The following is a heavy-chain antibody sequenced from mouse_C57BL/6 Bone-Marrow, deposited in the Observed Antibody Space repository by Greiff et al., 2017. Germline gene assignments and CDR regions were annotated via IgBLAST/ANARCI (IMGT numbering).Heavy chain of an antibody. CDR2: IYPNDGGT. V-gene: IGHV1-85*01. J-gene: IGHJ4*01. Sequence: QVQLQQSGPELVKPGASVKLSCKASGYTFTSYDINWVKQRPGQGLEWIGWIYPNDGGTKYNETFKGKATLTVDTSSSTAYMQLHSLTSEAAAVYCCARRGGAMDYWGQGTSVTVSS. CDR3: ARRGGAMDY. CDR1: GYTFTSYD.